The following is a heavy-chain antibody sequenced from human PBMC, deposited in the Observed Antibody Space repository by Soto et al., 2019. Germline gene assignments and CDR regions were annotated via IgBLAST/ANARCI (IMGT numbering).Heavy chain of an antibody. V-gene: IGHV3-74*01. Sequence: GGSLRLSCAASGFTFSSYWMHWVRQAPGKGLVWVSRINSDGSSTSYADSVKGRFTISRDNAKNTLYLQMNSLRAEDTAVYYCAREVFMGIAVAGTAGGLFDYWGQGTLVTVSS. D-gene: IGHD6-19*01. CDR2: INSDGSST. CDR3: AREVFMGIAVAGTAGGLFDY. CDR1: GFTFSSYW. J-gene: IGHJ4*02.